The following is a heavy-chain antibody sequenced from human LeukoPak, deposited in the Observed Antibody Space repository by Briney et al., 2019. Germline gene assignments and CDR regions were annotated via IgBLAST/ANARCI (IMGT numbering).Heavy chain of an antibody. D-gene: IGHD6-19*01. CDR3: ARVLSSGWYDGFDY. Sequence: GGSLRLSCAASGFTFSSYAMHWVRQAPGKGLEWVAVISYDGSNKYYADSVKGRFTISRDNSKNTLRMQMNSLRAEDTAVYYCARVLSSGWYDGFDYWGQGTLVTVSS. CDR2: ISYDGSNK. V-gene: IGHV3-30-3*01. J-gene: IGHJ4*02. CDR1: GFTFSSYA.